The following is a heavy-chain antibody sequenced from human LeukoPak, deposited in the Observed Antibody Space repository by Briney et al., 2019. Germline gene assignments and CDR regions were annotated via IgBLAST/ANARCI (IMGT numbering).Heavy chain of an antibody. CDR2: IYYSGST. J-gene: IGHJ4*02. D-gene: IGHD3-22*01. V-gene: IGHV4-61*01. Sequence: SETLSLTCTVSGGPVSSGSYYWSWIRQPPGKGLEWIGYIYYSGSTNYNPSLKSRVTISVDTSKNQFSLKLSSVTAADTAVYYCASHPITMIVAPDYWGQGTLVTVSS. CDR1: GGPVSSGSYY. CDR3: ASHPITMIVAPDY.